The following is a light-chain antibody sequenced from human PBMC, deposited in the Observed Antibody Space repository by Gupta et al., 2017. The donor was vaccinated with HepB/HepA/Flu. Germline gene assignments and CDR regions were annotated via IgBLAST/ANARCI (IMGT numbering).Light chain of an antibody. Sequence: QLVPTQSPSASASLGASLKLTCTLSSGHSSSAIAWHQQQPETAPPYLMMLNSDSSHSTGDGIPDRVSGSSSAAAPSINISRLQSEDDSYYCSQNWSTGLVVFGGGTKLTVL. J-gene: IGLJ2*01. CDR1: SGHSSSA. CDR2: LNSDSSH. CDR3: QNWSTGLVV. V-gene: IGLV4-69*01.